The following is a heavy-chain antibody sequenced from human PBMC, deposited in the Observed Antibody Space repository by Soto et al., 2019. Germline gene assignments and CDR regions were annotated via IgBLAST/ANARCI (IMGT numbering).Heavy chain of an antibody. CDR3: AGANYYGSGTNSDYFDY. CDR2: IYYSGST. D-gene: IGHD3-10*01. Sequence: SETLSLTCTVSGGSISSGGYYWSWIRQHPGKGLEWIGYIYYSGSTYYNPSLKSRVIISVDTSKNQFSLKLSSVTAADTAVYYCAGANYYGSGTNSDYFDYWGQGTLVTVSS. CDR1: GGSISSGGYY. J-gene: IGHJ4*02. V-gene: IGHV4-31*03.